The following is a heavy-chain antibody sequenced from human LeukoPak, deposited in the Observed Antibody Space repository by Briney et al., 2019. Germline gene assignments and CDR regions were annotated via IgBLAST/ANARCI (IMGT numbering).Heavy chain of an antibody. J-gene: IGHJ4*02. CDR3: AREGGYSYVVAPLHFDN. CDR2: INHSGST. V-gene: IGHV4-34*01. Sequence: SETLSLTCAVYGGSFSGYYWSWIRQPPGKGLEWIGEINHSGSTNYNPSLKSRVTISVDTSKNQFSLKLTSVTAADPAVFYGAREGGYSYVVAPLHFDNWGQGTLVNVPS. CDR1: GGSFSGYY. D-gene: IGHD5-18*01.